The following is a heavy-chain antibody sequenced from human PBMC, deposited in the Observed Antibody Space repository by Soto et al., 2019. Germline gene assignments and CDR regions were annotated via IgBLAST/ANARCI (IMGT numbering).Heavy chain of an antibody. D-gene: IGHD3-9*01. CDR3: AQATIFLGPFDY. V-gene: IGHV3-30*18. CDR2: ISYDGSNK. J-gene: IGHJ4*02. Sequence: QVQLVESGGGVVQPGRSLRLSCAASGFTFSSYGMHWVRQAPGKGLEWVAVISYDGSNKYYADSVKGRFTISRDNSKNTLYLHMNSLRAEDTAVYYCAQATIFLGPFDYWGQGTLVTVSS. CDR1: GFTFSSYG.